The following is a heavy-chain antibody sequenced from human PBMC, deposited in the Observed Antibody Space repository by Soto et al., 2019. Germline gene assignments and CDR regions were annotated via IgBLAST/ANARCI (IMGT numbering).Heavy chain of an antibody. J-gene: IGHJ4*02. D-gene: IGHD2-15*01. Sequence: SETLSLTCTVSGGSISSSSYYWGWIRQPPGKGLEWIGSIYYSGSTYYNPSLKSRVTISVDTSKNQFSLKLSSVTAADTAVYYCARHNIVVVVAATPIDYWGQGTLVTVSS. V-gene: IGHV4-39*01. CDR1: GGSISSSSYY. CDR2: IYYSGST. CDR3: ARHNIVVVVAATPIDY.